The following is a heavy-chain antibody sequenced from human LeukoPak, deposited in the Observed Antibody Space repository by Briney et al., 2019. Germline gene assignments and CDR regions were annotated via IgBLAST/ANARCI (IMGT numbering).Heavy chain of an antibody. CDR2: INHSGST. CDR1: GGSFSGYY. CDR3: ARGRGYSYGSRMDV. Sequence: SETLSLTCAVYGGSFSGYYWSWIRQPPGKGLEWIGEINHSGSTNYNPSLKSRVTISVDTSKNQFSLKLSSVTAADTAVYYCARGRGYSYGSRMDVWGQGDTVTVSS. J-gene: IGHJ6*02. D-gene: IGHD5-18*01. V-gene: IGHV4-34*01.